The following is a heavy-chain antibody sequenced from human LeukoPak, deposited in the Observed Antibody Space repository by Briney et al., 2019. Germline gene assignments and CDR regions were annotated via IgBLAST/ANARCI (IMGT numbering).Heavy chain of an antibody. Sequence: SETLSLTCTVSGGSISSSYYYWGWIRQPPGKGLEWIGTIYYSGNTYYNPSLKSRVTISVDTSMNQFSLKLSSVTAADTGLYYCASRSGYYPYWGQGTLVTVSS. V-gene: IGHV4-39*01. CDR2: IYYSGNT. J-gene: IGHJ4*02. CDR1: GGSISSSYYY. CDR3: ASRSGYYPY. D-gene: IGHD3-22*01.